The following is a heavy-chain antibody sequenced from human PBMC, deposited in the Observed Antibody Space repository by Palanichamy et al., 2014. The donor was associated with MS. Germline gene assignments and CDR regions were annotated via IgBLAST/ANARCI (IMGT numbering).Heavy chain of an antibody. J-gene: IGHJ4*02. D-gene: IGHD1-26*01. Sequence: DVRLVESGGGLVQPGGSLRLSCAASGFTVSTNYMTWVRQAPGKGLEWVSIIYTAGSTYYADSVKGRFTISRDSSENTLYLQMNNLRAEDTAIYYCTNKLMGATVYWGQGTLVTVSS. CDR1: GFTVSTNY. CDR3: TNKLMGATVY. V-gene: IGHV3-66*01. CDR2: IYTAGST.